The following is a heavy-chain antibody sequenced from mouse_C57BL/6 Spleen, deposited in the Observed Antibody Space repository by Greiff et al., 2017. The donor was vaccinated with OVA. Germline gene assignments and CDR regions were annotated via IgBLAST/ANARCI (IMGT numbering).Heavy chain of an antibody. J-gene: IGHJ4*01. V-gene: IGHV1-80*01. CDR1: GYAFSSYW. Sequence: VQLQESGAELVKPGASVKISCKASGYAFSSYWMNWVKQRPGKGLEWIGQIYPGDGDTNYNGKFKGKATLTADKSSSTAYMQLSSLTSEDSAVYFCAREREYYYGMDYWGQGTSVTVSS. CDR3: AREREYYYGMDY. CDR2: IYPGDGDT.